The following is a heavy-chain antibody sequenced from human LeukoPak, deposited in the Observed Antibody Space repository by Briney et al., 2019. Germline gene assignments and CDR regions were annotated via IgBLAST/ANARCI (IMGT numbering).Heavy chain of an antibody. CDR1: GFTFSSYA. D-gene: IGHD3-10*01. V-gene: IGHV3-23*01. J-gene: IGHJ6*02. CDR3: ARDSYYYGSGSMDV. Sequence: PGGSLRLSCGASGFTFSSYAMRWVRQAPGKGLEWVSAISGSGGSTYYADPVKGRFTISRDNSKNTLYLQMNSLRAEDTAVYYCARDSYYYGSGSMDVWGQGTTVTVSS. CDR2: ISGSGGST.